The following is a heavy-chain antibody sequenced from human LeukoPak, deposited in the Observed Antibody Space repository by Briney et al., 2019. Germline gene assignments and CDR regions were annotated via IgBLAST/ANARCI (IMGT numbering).Heavy chain of an antibody. Sequence: PGRSLRLSCTASGFTFVDYSMSWVRQAPGKGLEWVGFIRRKAFGGTTEYAASVKGRLTISRDDSKNIAYLQMNSLKSEDTAIYYCTRGHYFYGMGVWGQGTTVTVSS. CDR3: TRGHYFYGMGV. V-gene: IGHV3-49*04. J-gene: IGHJ6*02. CDR2: IRRKAFGGTT. CDR1: GFTFVDYS.